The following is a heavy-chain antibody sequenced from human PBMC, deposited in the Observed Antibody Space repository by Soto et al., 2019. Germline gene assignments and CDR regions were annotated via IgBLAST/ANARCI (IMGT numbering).Heavy chain of an antibody. CDR2: INHSGST. D-gene: IGHD5-12*01. CDR1: GGSLSGYY. Sequence: PSXTLSLTCAVYGGSLSGYYWSWIRQPPGKGLEWIGEINHSGSTNYNPSLKSRVTISVDTSKNQFSLKLSSVTAADTAVYYCARGKYSRGMDVWGQGTTVTVSS. CDR3: ARGKYSRGMDV. V-gene: IGHV4-34*01. J-gene: IGHJ6*02.